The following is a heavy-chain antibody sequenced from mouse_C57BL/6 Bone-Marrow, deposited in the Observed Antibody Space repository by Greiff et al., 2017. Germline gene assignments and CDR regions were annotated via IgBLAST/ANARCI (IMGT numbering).Heavy chain of an antibody. D-gene: IGHD2-4*01. CDR3: TTGGIYYDYERGC. V-gene: IGHV14-4*01. Sequence: EVKLLEPGAELVRPGASVKLSCTASGFNIKDDYMHWVKQRPEQGLEWIGWIDPENGDTEYASKFQGKATITADTSSNTAYLQLSSLTSEDTAVYYCTTGGIYYDYERGCWGQGTTLTVAS. J-gene: IGHJ2*01. CDR1: GFNIKDDY. CDR2: IDPENGDT.